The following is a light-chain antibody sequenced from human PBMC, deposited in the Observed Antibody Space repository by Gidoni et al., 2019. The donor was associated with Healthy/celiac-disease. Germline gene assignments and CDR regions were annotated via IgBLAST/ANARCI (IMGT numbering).Light chain of an antibody. CDR3: QQRSNWPGT. CDR1: QSVSSY. V-gene: IGKV3-11*01. CDR2: DAS. Sequence: IVLTQSPATLSLSPGERATLSCRASQSVSSYLAWYQQQPGQAPRLLIYDASNRATGIPARFSGSGSGTDFTLTISSLEPEDFAVYYCQQRSNWPGTFGPXTKVDIK. J-gene: IGKJ3*01.